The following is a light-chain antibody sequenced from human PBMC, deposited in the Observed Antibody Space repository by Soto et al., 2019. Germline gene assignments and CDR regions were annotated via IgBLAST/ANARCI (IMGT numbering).Light chain of an antibody. J-gene: IGKJ2*01. Sequence: DVQMTQSPSSLSSSVGDRVTITCRAGQSISTYLHWYQQKPGKAPKLLIYAASSLRGGVPSRLSGRASGTDSGLTISSPQPEDFARYYCQHSDSTPYTFGQGTKLEIK. V-gene: IGKV1-39*01. CDR1: QSISTY. CDR3: QHSDSTPYT. CDR2: AAS.